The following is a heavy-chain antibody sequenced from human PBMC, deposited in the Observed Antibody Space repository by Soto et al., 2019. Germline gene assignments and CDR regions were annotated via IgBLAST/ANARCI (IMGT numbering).Heavy chain of an antibody. CDR1: GGSISSGGYS. Sequence: SETLSLTCGVSGGSISSGGYSWNWIRQPPGKGLEWIGYIYQSGSSYYNPSLKSRVTISIDRSKNQFSLKLRSVTAADTAMYYCARAHYYYGMDVWGQGTTVTVSS. V-gene: IGHV4-30-2*01. J-gene: IGHJ6*01. CDR2: IYQSGSS. CDR3: ARAHYYYGMDV.